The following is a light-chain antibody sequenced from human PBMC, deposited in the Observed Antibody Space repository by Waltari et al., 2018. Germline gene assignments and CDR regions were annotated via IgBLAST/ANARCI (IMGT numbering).Light chain of an antibody. V-gene: IGKV3-20*01. J-gene: IGKJ1*01. Sequence: DIALTQSPGSLSSSPGERVTLSCRASQSVSRALAWYQQKPGQAPRLLIFGASNRATGIPDRFSGSGSETVFSLTISRLEPEDLAVYYCQHYVRLPATFGRGTKVEIK. CDR1: QSVSRA. CDR2: GAS. CDR3: QHYVRLPAT.